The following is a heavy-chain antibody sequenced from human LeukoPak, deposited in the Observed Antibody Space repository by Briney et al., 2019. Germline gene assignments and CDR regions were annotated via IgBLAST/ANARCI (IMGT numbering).Heavy chain of an antibody. D-gene: IGHD1-26*01. CDR3: AKDRRVGADYFDY. CDR1: GFTFNNVW. Sequence: EGSLRLSCAASGFTFNNVWMHWVRQAPGKGLEWVAVISYDGSNKYYADSVKGRFTISRDNSKNTLYLQMNSLRAEDTAVYYCAKDRRVGADYFDYWGQGTLVTVSS. J-gene: IGHJ4*02. CDR2: ISYDGSNK. V-gene: IGHV3-30*18.